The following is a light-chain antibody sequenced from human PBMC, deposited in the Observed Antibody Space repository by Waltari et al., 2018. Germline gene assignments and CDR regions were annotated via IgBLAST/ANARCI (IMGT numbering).Light chain of an antibody. CDR2: RSD. V-gene: IGLV1-44*01. CDR3: ASWDDSLNGHWV. J-gene: IGLJ3*02. Sequence: QSVLTQPPSASGTPGQRVTISCSGSASNIGGNLVNWYQQLPGKAPKLLIYRSDQPPSGVPDRFSGSKTGTSASLAISGLQSDDEADYFCASWDDSLNGHWVFGGGTKVTVL. CDR1: ASNIGGNL.